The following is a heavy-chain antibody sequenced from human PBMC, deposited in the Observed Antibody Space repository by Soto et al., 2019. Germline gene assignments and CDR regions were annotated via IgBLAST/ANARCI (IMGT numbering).Heavy chain of an antibody. CDR2: IKQDGSEK. CDR1: GFTFSSYW. V-gene: IGHV3-7*01. CDR3: AREEAKYSSSSGAFDI. D-gene: IGHD6-6*01. J-gene: IGHJ3*02. Sequence: PGGSLRLSCAASGFTFSSYWMSWVRQAPGKGLEWVANIKQDGSEKYYVDSVKGRFTISRDNAKNSLCLQMNSLRAEDTAVYYCAREEAKYSSSSGAFDIWGQGTMVTVSS.